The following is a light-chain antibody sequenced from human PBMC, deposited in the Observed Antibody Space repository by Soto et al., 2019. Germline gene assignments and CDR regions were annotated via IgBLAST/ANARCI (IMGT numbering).Light chain of an antibody. Sequence: ESVWTESPSSLSLSPGERATLYCRASQSVSSYLAWYQQKPGQAPRLLIYDASNRATGIPARFRGSGSGTDFTLTISSLEPEDFAVYYGQQRSNPITCGQGTRLEIK. J-gene: IGKJ5*01. CDR2: DAS. V-gene: IGKV3-11*01. CDR3: QQRSNPIT. CDR1: QSVSSY.